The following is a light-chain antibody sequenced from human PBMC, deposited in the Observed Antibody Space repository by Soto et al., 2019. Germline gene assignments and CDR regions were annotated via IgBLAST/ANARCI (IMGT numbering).Light chain of an antibody. V-gene: IGLV1-44*01. CDR1: SSNIGSNT. J-gene: IGLJ3*02. CDR2: SND. Sequence: QSVLSQAPSASGTRGQRVTISCSGSSSNIGSNTVTWYQQVPGTAPKLLIYSNDQRPSGVPDRFSGSKSGTSASLAIAGLQPEDEADYSCAAWDDSLNGWVFGGGTKVTVL. CDR3: AAWDDSLNGWV.